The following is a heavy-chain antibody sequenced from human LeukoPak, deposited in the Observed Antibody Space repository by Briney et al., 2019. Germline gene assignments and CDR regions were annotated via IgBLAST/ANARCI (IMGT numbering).Heavy chain of an antibody. CDR3: AIQLVALAPGGY. J-gene: IGHJ4*02. D-gene: IGHD1-1*01. V-gene: IGHV1-18*01. CDR1: DYTFPTYG. CDR2: ISVQNGNT. Sequence: GASVKVSCKVSDYTFPTYGISWVRQAPGQGPEWIGWISVQNGNTNSAQKFQGRVTMTTDTSTTTAYMELRSLRSDDTAVYYCAIQLVALAPGGYWGQGTLVTVSS.